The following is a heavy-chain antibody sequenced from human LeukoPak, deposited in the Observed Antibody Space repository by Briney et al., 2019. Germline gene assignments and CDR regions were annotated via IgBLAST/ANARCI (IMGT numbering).Heavy chain of an antibody. D-gene: IGHD6-19*01. J-gene: IGHJ4*02. CDR1: GFTFSSYE. V-gene: IGHV3-48*03. CDR3: ARRGFSSGWYYFDY. CDR2: ISSSGSTI. Sequence: GGSLRLSCAASGFTFSSYEMNWVRQAPGKGLEWVSYISSSGSTIYYADSVKGRFTISRDNAKKSLYLQMNSLRAEDTAVYYCARRGFSSGWYYFDYWGQGTLVTVSS.